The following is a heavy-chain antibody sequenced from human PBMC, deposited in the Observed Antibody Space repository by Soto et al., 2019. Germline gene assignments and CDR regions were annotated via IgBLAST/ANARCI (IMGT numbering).Heavy chain of an antibody. CDR2: TXAGNGXT. J-gene: IGHJ3*02. D-gene: IGHD1-26*01. V-gene: IGHV1-3*01. CDR3: ASRGGTFDTFDI. Sequence: XVKVSCKASGYTFTSYAMHWVRQAPGQRLEWMGWTXAGNGXTQYPQKFQGXXTITRDTXXSTAYMELSRLRSEDTAVYYCASRGGTFDTFDIWGQETMVTVSS. CDR1: GYTFTSYA.